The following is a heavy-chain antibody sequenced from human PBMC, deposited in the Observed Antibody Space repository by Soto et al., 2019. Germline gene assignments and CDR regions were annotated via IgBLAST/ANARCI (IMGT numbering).Heavy chain of an antibody. V-gene: IGHV4-30-4*01. J-gene: IGHJ5*02. Sequence: SETLSLTCTVSGGSIGSGDYYWSWIRQPPGKGLEWIGYIYYSGSTYYNPSLKSRVTISVDTSKNQFSLKLSSVTAADTAVYYCARAEEGYYYDSSGCPFDPWGQGTLVTVSS. CDR1: GGSIGSGDYY. CDR3: ARAEEGYYYDSSGCPFDP. D-gene: IGHD3-22*01. CDR2: IYYSGST.